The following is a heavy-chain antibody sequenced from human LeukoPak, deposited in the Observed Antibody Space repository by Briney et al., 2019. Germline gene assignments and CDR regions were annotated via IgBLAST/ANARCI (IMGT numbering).Heavy chain of an antibody. Sequence: SVKVSCKASGGTFSSYAISWVRQAPGQGLEWMGWIIPIFGTANYAQKFQGRVTITTDESTNTAYMELSSLRSEDTAVYYCARDRGYSYGYGFDYWGQGTLVTVSS. CDR1: GGTFSSYA. CDR3: ARDRGYSYGYGFDY. CDR2: IIPIFGTA. V-gene: IGHV1-69*05. J-gene: IGHJ4*02. D-gene: IGHD5-18*01.